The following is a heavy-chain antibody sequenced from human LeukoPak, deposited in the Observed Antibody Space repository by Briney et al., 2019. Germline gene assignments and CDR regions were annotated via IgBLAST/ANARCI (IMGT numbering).Heavy chain of an antibody. CDR2: IRSKANSYAT. J-gene: IGHJ4*02. D-gene: IGHD3-3*01. V-gene: IGHV3-73*01. CDR3: TTEPPNYDFWSGYYTRLDY. CDR1: GFTFSGSA. Sequence: GGSLRLSCAASGFTFSGSAMHWVRQASGKGLEWVGRIRSKANSYATAYAASVKGRFTISRDDSKNTAYLQMNSLKTEDTAVYYCTTEPPNYDFWSGYYTRLDYWGQGTLVTVSS.